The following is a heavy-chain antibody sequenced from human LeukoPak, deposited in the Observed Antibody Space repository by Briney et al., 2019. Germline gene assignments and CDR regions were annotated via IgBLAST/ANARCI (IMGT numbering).Heavy chain of an antibody. J-gene: IGHJ5*02. CDR2: IYTSGST. V-gene: IGHV4-61*02. CDR3: ARAGYSYGFDWFDP. Sequence: SETLSLTCTVSGGSISSGSYYWSWIRQPAGKGLDWIGRIYTSGSTNYNPSLKSRVTISVDTSKNQFSLKLSSVTAADTAVYYCARAGYSYGFDWFDPWGQGTLVTVSS. CDR1: GGSISSGSYY. D-gene: IGHD5-18*01.